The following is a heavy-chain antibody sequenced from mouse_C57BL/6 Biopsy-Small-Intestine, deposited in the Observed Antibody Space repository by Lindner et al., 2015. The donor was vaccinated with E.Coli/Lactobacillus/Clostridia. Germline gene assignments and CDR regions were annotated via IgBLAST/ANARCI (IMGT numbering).Heavy chain of an antibody. Sequence: VQLQESGPELVRPGTSVKVSCKASGYAFNNFLIEWVKQRPGQGLEWIGVINPGSGGTNYNEKFKGKATLTADKSSSTAYMQLSSLTSEDSAVYFCASYGNFDYWGQGTLVTVSA. V-gene: IGHV1-54*01. D-gene: IGHD2-1*01. CDR3: ASYGNFDY. J-gene: IGHJ3*01. CDR2: INPGSGGT. CDR1: GYAFNNFL.